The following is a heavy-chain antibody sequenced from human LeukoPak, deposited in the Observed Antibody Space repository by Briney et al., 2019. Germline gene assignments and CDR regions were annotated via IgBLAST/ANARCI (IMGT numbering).Heavy chain of an antibody. CDR1: GFTFSDYA. J-gene: IGHJ4*02. V-gene: IGHV3-30*04. D-gene: IGHD4-17*01. CDR3: AREAAYGDYVLYYFDY. CDR2: ISYDGSNK. Sequence: GGSLRLSCAASGFTFSDYAMHWVRQAPGKGLEWVAVISYDGSNKYYPDSVKGRFTISRDNSKNTLFLQMNSLRAEDTAVYFCAREAAYGDYVLYYFDYWGQGTLVTVSS.